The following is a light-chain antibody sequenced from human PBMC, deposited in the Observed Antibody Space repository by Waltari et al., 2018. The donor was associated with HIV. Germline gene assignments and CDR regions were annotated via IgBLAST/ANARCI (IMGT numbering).Light chain of an antibody. CDR2: AAT. V-gene: IGLV1-40*03. CDR3: QSYDRGLSAWV. J-gene: IGLJ3*02. Sequence: TLLLFAATTRPSAVPDRFSGSTSGASASLAITGLQADDEADYYCQSYDRGLSAWVFGGGTKLTVL.